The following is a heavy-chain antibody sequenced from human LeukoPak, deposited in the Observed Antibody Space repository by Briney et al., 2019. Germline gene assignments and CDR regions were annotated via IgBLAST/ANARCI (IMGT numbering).Heavy chain of an antibody. D-gene: IGHD6-13*01. Sequence: ASVKVSCKASGYTFTSYDINWVRQATGQGLEWMGWMSPNSGNTGYAQKFQGRVTMTRNTSISTAYMELSSLRSEDTAVYYCARGITHIAAAGIWGQGTMVTVSS. V-gene: IGHV1-8*01. CDR3: ARGITHIAAAGI. CDR1: GYTFTSYD. J-gene: IGHJ3*02. CDR2: MSPNSGNT.